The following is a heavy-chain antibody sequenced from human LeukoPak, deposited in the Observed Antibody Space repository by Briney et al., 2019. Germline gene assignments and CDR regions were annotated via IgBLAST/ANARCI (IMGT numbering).Heavy chain of an antibody. CDR2: IYAGSVT. J-gene: IGHJ4*02. D-gene: IGHD6-19*01. V-gene: IGHV3-53*01. Sequence: GGSLRLSCAASGFTVSNNFMTWVRQSPGKGLEYVSVIYAGSVTYYADSVKGRFTISRDNSKNTLYLQVNSLRAEDTAVYYCARRGYNSGSYIGEDFWGQGTLVTVSS. CDR3: ARRGYNSGSYIGEDF. CDR1: GFTVSNNF.